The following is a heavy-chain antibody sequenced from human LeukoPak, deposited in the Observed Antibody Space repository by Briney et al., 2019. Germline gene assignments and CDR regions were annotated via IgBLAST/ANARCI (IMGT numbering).Heavy chain of an antibody. Sequence: GGSLRLSCAASGFTFSDSAVSWVRHSPGEGLNWFSSISDTGGRTYYADSVKGRFTITRDNSRNTVNLQMNSLRAGDTARYYCAKGGQDFDFWRFDLWGQGILVIVSS. CDR3: AKGGQDFDFWRFDL. CDR1: GFTFSDSA. CDR2: ISDTGGRT. J-gene: IGHJ5*02. D-gene: IGHD3-3*01. V-gene: IGHV3-23*01.